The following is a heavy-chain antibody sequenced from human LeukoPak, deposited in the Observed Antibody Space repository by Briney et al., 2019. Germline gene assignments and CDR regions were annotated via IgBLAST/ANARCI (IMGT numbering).Heavy chain of an antibody. CDR1: GFTFSRYV. CDR3: ATLYGDYNWYFDL. Sequence: GGSLRLSCAASGFTFSRYVMGWVRQAPGKGLEWVSTLSASGGSTFYAASMKGRFTVSRDNSKNTLFLQMNTLRAEDTAVYYCATLYGDYNWYFDLWGRGTLVTVSS. CDR2: LSASGGST. J-gene: IGHJ2*01. V-gene: IGHV3-23*01. D-gene: IGHD4-17*01.